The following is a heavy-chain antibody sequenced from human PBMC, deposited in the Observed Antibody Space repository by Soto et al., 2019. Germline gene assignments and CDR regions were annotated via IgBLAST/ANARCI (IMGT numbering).Heavy chain of an antibody. CDR3: ARDGFWSGYSRGVMDV. CDR1: GGSISSGVYY. J-gene: IGHJ6*02. D-gene: IGHD3-3*01. CDR2: IYYSGST. Sequence: SETLSLTCTVSGGSISSGVYYWSWIRHHPGKGLEWIGYIYYSGSTYYNPSLKSRVTISVDTSKNQFSLKLSSVTAADTAVYYCARDGFWSGYSRGVMDVWGQGTTVTVSS. V-gene: IGHV4-31*03.